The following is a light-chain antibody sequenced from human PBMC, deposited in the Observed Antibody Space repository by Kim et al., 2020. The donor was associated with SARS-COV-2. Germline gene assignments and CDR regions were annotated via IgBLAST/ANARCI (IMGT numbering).Light chain of an antibody. J-gene: IGLJ2*01. CDR3: CSYAGTFTSL. Sequence: SALTQPRSVSGSPGQSVTISCTGTSSDVGSYNYVSWYQQHPGKAPKVMIYDVSKRPSGVPDRFSGSKSGNTASLTISGLQADDEADYYCCSYAGTFTSLLGGGTQMTV. CDR1: SSDVGSYNY. CDR2: DVS. V-gene: IGLV2-11*01.